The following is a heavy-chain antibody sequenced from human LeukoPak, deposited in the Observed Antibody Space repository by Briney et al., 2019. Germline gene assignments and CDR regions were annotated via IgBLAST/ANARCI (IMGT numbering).Heavy chain of an antibody. CDR3: ARGRVVGATYFDY. CDR2: IYYSGST. Sequence: SETLSLTCAVYGGSFGRYYWSWIRQPPGKGLEWIGYIYYSGSTNYNPSLKSRVTISVDTSKNQFSLKLSSVIAADTAVYYCARGRVVGATYFDYWGQGTLGTVSS. CDR1: GGSFGRYY. V-gene: IGHV4-59*01. D-gene: IGHD1-26*01. J-gene: IGHJ4*02.